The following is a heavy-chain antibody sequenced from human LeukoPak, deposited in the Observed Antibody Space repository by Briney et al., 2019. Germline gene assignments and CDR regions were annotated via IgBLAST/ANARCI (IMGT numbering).Heavy chain of an antibody. Sequence: ASVKVSCKASGDTFSSNGISWVRQAPGQGLEWMGWISAYNGNTNYTQRFQGRVTMTTDTSTSTAYTELRSLRSDDTAVYYCARHKPYGSGSFDTFDIWGQGPMVTVS. J-gene: IGHJ3*02. V-gene: IGHV1-18*01. CDR3: ARHKPYGSGSFDTFDI. D-gene: IGHD3-10*01. CDR1: GDTFSSNG. CDR2: ISAYNGNT.